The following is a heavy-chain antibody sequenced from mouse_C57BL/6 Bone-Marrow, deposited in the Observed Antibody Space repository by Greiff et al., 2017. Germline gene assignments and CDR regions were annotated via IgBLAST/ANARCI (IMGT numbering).Heavy chain of an antibody. D-gene: IGHD2-2*01. CDR3: ARGDYAYEGAWFAY. CDR2: ISSGSSTI. V-gene: IGHV5-17*01. CDR1: GFTFSDYG. Sequence: EVQRVESGGGLVKPGGSLKLSCAASGFTFSDYGMHWVRQAPEKGLKWVAYISSGSSTIYYTDTVKGRFTISRANAKNTLFLQMTSLRSEDTAMYYRARGDYAYEGAWFAYWGQGTLVTVSA. J-gene: IGHJ3*01.